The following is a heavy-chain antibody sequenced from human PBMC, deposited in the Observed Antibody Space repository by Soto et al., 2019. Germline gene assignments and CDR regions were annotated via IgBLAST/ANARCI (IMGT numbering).Heavy chain of an antibody. Sequence: EVQLLESGGGLVQPGGSLRLSCAASGFTFSSYAMSWVRQAPGKGLEWVSAISGSGGSTYYADSVKGRFTISRDNSKNTLYLQMNSLRAEDTAVYYFAKPRVQYYDFWSGATDFDYWGQGTLVTVSS. V-gene: IGHV3-23*01. CDR2: ISGSGGST. CDR1: GFTFSSYA. CDR3: AKPRVQYYDFWSGATDFDY. J-gene: IGHJ4*02. D-gene: IGHD3-3*01.